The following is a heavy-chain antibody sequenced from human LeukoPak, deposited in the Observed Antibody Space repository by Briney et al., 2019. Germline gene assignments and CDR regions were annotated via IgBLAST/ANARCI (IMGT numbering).Heavy chain of an antibody. Sequence: GGSLRLSCAASGFTFSSYAMSWVRQAPGKGLEWVSAVSGSGASTYYADSMKGRFTISRDNSKNTLYLQMNSLRAEDTAVYYCAKDQLFGGDSRFDYWGQGTLVTVSS. D-gene: IGHD2-21*01. CDR1: GFTFSSYA. CDR3: AKDQLFGGDSRFDY. J-gene: IGHJ4*02. V-gene: IGHV3-23*01. CDR2: VSGSGAST.